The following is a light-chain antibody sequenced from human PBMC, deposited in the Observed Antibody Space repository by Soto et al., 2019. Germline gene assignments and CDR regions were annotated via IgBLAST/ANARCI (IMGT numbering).Light chain of an antibody. V-gene: IGLV2-18*02. Sequence: QSALTQPPSVSGSPGQSVTISCTGTSSDVGSYNHVSWYQQPPGTAPKLVIYEVSDRPSGVPDRFSGSKSGNTASLTISGLQAEDEADYYCSSYTRTNTWVFGGGTKLTVL. CDR1: SSDVGSYNH. CDR2: EVS. J-gene: IGLJ3*02. CDR3: SSYTRTNTWV.